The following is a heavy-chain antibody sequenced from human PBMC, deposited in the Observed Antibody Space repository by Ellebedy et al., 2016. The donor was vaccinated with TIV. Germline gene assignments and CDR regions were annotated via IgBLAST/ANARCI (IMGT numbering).Heavy chain of an antibody. J-gene: IGHJ4*02. D-gene: IGHD3-10*01. CDR1: GFTFSSYS. CDR2: ISSSSSTI. CDR3: ARVCRGLLWFGELLSLDY. Sequence: GESLKISXSASGFTFSSYSMNWVRQAPGKGLEWFSYISSSSSTIYYADSVKGRFTISRDNAKNSLYLQMNSLRAEDTAVYYCARVCRGLLWFGELLSLDYWGQGTLVTVSS. V-gene: IGHV3-48*01.